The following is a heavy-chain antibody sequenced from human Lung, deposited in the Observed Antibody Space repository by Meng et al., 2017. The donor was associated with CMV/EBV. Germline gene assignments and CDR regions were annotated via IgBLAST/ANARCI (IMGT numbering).Heavy chain of an antibody. Sequence: VSVKVSCKPSGYTFTSFDINWVQQATGQGPEWMGWMNPNSGNTGYAQKFQGRVTLTRDTSISTAYMELSSLRSEDPVGYSCARSPSYSSGFPDCWGQGTLVTVSS. D-gene: IGHD6-19*01. J-gene: IGHJ4*02. CDR3: ARSPSYSSGFPDC. V-gene: IGHV1-8*02. CDR2: MNPNSGNT. CDR1: GYTFTSFD.